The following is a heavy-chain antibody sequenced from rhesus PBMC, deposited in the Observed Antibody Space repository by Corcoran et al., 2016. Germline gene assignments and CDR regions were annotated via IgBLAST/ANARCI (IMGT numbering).Heavy chain of an antibody. Sequence: ELQLVQSGAEVKKPGAYAKITCKASGYTFPDHYLHWGRQAPGKGLEWVGGVDPEDGEADYARKFQDRVTITAEMATDTADMELSSRRSEDTAVYYCANNRFDGWGPGVLVTVSS. CDR2: VDPEDGEA. CDR3: ANNRFDG. V-gene: IGHV1-111*02. J-gene: IGHJ5-1*01. CDR1: GYTFPDHY.